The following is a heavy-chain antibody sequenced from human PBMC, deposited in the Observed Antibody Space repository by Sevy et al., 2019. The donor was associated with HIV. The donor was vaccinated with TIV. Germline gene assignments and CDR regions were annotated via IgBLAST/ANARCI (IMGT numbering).Heavy chain of an antibody. CDR3: ARDGLGSGTSQNWFDP. V-gene: IGHV3-21*01. Sequence: GGSLRLSCVVPSSSFSNYAMSWVRQAPGKGLEWVSSISSSSDYIYYADSVRGRFTISRDNAKKSLYLQMNSLRAEDTAVYYCARDGLGSGTSQNWFDPWGQGTLVTVSS. J-gene: IGHJ5*02. D-gene: IGHD3-10*01. CDR2: ISSSSDYI. CDR1: SSSFSNYA.